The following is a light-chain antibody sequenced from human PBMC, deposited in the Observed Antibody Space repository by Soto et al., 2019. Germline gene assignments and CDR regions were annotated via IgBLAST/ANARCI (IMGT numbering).Light chain of an antibody. J-gene: IGKJ1*01. CDR1: QSVLYSSNNKNY. CDR2: WAS. CDR3: QQYYSTPQT. V-gene: IGKV4-1*01. Sequence: DIVMTQSPDSLAVSLGERATINCKSSQSVLYSSNNKNYLAWYQQKPGQPPKLLIYWASTRESGVPDRFSGSGSGTDFTLTNSSLQAEDVAVYYCQQYYSTPQTFGQGTKGEIK.